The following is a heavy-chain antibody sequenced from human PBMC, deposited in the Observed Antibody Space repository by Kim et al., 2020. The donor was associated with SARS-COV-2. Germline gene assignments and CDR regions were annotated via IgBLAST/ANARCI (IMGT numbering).Heavy chain of an antibody. J-gene: IGHJ6*01. CDR2: ISGSGGSI. D-gene: IGHD3-10*01. CDR1: GFIFRSYV. Sequence: GGSLRLSCAASGFIFRSYVMSWVRQAPGKGLEWVSAISGSGGSIYYADSVKGRFTISRDYSKNTLYLQMDSLRAEDTALYYCAKSLVSYGSGTYYYGMDV. CDR3: AKSLVSYGSGTYYYGMDV. V-gene: IGHV3-23*01.